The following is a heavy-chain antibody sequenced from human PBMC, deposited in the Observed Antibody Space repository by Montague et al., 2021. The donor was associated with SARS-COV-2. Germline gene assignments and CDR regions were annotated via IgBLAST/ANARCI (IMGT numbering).Heavy chain of an antibody. D-gene: IGHD3-10*02. CDR3: ARATSVRGAVSWFDP. CDR1: GGSISSYF. V-gene: IGHV4-59*01. J-gene: IGHJ5*02. CDR2: INYVGGS. Sequence: SETLSLTCTVSGGSISSYFWSWIRQPPGKGLEWIAYINYVGGSNXNPSLKSRVNVSVETSKNQFSLKLTSLIAADTAVYYCARATSVRGAVSWFDPWGQGILVSVSS.